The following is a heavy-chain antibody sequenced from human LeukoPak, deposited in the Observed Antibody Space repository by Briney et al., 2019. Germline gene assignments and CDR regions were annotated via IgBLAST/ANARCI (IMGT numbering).Heavy chain of an antibody. CDR3: AKVTAQFSFDY. V-gene: IGHV3-30*02. J-gene: IGHJ4*02. CDR2: IWYDGSNK. CDR1: GFTFSSYG. D-gene: IGHD6-19*01. Sequence: GGSLRLSCAASGFTFSSYGMHWVRQAPGKGLEWVAVIWYDGSNKYYADSVKGRFTISRDNSRNTLYLQMNSLRPEDTAVYYCAKVTAQFSFDYWGQGTLVTVSS.